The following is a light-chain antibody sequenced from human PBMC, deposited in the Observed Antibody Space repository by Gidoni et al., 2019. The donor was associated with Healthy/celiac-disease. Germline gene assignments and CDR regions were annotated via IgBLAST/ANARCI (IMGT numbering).Light chain of an antibody. V-gene: IGKV3-15*01. CDR3: QQYNNWPQVT. J-gene: IGKJ4*01. CDR2: GAS. Sequence: EIVMTQSPATLSVSPGERATLSCRASQSVSSNLAWYQQKPGQAPRLLIYGASTRATGIPARFSGSGSGTEFTLTISSLQSEDFAVYYCQQYNNWPQVTFXGXTKVEIK. CDR1: QSVSSN.